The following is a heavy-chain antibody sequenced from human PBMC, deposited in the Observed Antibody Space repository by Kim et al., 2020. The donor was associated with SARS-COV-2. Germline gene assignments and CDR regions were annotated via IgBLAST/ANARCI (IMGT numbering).Heavy chain of an antibody. CDR2: ISWNSGSI. CDR1: GFTFGDYA. CDR3: AKEAHSSGYYYKYFQH. Sequence: GGSLRLSCAASGFTFGDYAMHWVRQAPGKGPEWVSGISWNSGSIGYADSVKGRFTISRDNAKNSLYLQMNSLRAEDTALYYCAKEAHSSGYYYKYFQHWGQGTLVTVSS. J-gene: IGHJ1*01. D-gene: IGHD3-22*01. V-gene: IGHV3-9*01.